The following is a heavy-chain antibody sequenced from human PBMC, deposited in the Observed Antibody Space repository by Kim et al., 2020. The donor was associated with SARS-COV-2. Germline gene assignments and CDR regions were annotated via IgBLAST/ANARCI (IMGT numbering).Heavy chain of an antibody. J-gene: IGHJ3*02. Sequence: GGSLRLSCAASGFTFSSYAMHWVRQAPGKGLEWVAVIWYDGSNKYYADSVKGRFTISRDNSKNTLYLQMNSLRAEDTAVYYCAKSKARVTDGAFDIWGQG. CDR2: IWYDGSNK. D-gene: IGHD5-18*01. CDR3: AKSKARVTDGAFDI. CDR1: GFTFSSYA. V-gene: IGHV3-33*06.